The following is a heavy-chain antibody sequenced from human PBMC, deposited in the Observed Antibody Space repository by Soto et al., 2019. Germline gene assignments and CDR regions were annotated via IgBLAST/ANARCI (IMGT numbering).Heavy chain of an antibody. CDR1: GYTFTSYG. Sequence: ASVKVSCKASGYTFTSYGISWVRQAPGQGLEWMGWISAYNGHTNYAQKLQGRVTMTTDTSTSTAYMELRSLRSDDTAVYYCARDALAYCGGDCYSDYWGQGTLVTVSS. CDR2: ISAYNGHT. J-gene: IGHJ4*02. CDR3: ARDALAYCGGDCYSDY. D-gene: IGHD2-21*02. V-gene: IGHV1-18*04.